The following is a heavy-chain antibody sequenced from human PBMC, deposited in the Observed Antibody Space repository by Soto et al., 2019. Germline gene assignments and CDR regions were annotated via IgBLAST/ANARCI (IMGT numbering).Heavy chain of an antibody. V-gene: IGHV1-3*01. J-gene: IGHJ4*02. D-gene: IGHD3-10*01. CDR2: INAGNGNT. CDR3: ATPPPLRGAMITNINFDF. Sequence: ASVKVSCKASGYTFTSYAMHWVRQAPGQRLEWMGWINAGNGNTKYSQKFQGRVTITRDTSASTAYMELSSLRSEDTAVYYCATPPPLRGAMITNINFDFWGQGTPVTVSS. CDR1: GYTFTSYA.